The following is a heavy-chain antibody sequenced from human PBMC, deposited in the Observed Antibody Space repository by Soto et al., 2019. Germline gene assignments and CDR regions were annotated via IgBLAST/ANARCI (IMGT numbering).Heavy chain of an antibody. Sequence: PGGSLRLSCAASGFTFSSYAMSWVRQAPGKGLEWVSAISGSGGSTYYADSVKGRFTISRDNSKNTLYLQMNSLRAEDTAVYYCAKDPHQLRFLEWLLFDFWGKGPLDTVSS. J-gene: IGHJ4*02. CDR3: AKDPHQLRFLEWLLFDF. V-gene: IGHV3-23*01. CDR1: GFTFSSYA. CDR2: ISGSGGST. D-gene: IGHD3-3*01.